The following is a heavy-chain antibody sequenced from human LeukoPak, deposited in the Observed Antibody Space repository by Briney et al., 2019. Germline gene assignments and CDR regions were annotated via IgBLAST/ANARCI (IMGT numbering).Heavy chain of an antibody. CDR1: GASVSSSH. J-gene: IGHJ4*02. CDR3: SEGYFEPFAY. Sequence: SETLSLTCVVSGASVSSSHWNWIRQLPGKRLEWIGCLSYTGKTDYNPSLTSRVTISLDTSKNQVSLKLRSVTAADTAVYYCSEGYFEPFAYWGQGILVTVSS. CDR2: LSYTGKT. V-gene: IGHV4-59*02. D-gene: IGHD2/OR15-2a*01.